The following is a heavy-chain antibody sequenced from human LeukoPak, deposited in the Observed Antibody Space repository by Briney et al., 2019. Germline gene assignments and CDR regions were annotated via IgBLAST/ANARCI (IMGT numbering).Heavy chain of an antibody. CDR3: ASLGTPYYYGSGSSI. CDR1: GFTVSSNY. V-gene: IGHV3-53*01. D-gene: IGHD3-10*01. Sequence: GGSLRLSCAASGFTVSSNYMSWVRQAPGKGLEWVSVIYSGGSTYYADSVKGRFTISRDNSKNTLYLQMNSLRAEDTAVYYCASLGTPYYYGSGSSIWGQGTLVTVSS. J-gene: IGHJ4*02. CDR2: IYSGGST.